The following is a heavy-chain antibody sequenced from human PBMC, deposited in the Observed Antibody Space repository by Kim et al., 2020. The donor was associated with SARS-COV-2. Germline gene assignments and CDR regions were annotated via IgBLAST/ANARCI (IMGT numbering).Heavy chain of an antibody. J-gene: IGHJ2*01. CDR2: VSYSGRT. V-gene: IGHV4-39*01. Sequence: SETLSPTCAVSGDSIGTTSYYWGWIRQPPGKGLEWIGSVSYSGRTYYHPSLKSRVTLSLDTSSNQFSLKVTSVTAADTAMFYCAGSTNWPYYYFALWGR. CDR3: AGSTNWPYYYFAL. CDR1: GDSIGTTSYY. D-gene: IGHD1-1*01.